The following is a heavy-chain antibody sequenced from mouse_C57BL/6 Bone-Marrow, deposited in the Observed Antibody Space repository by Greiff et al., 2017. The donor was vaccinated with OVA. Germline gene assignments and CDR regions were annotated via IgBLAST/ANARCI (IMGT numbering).Heavy chain of an antibody. CDR2: IYPGSGST. Sequence: VQLQQPGAELVQPGASVKMSCKASGYTFTSYWITWVQQRPGPGLEWIGDIYPGSGSTNYNEKFKSKVTLTVDTASSTAYMQLSSLTSEDSALYYCARDNCDWFAYWGQGTLVTVSA. J-gene: IGHJ3*01. V-gene: IGHV1-55*01. CDR1: GYTFTSYW. D-gene: IGHD4-1*02. CDR3: ARDNCDWFAY.